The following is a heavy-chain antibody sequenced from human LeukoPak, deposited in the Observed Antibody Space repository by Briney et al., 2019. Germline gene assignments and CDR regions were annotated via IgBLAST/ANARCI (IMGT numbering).Heavy chain of an antibody. CDR3: ARVTATGPWTFDI. D-gene: IGHD6-13*01. CDR2: MNPNSGNT. Sequence: ASVKVSCKASGDTFIINDFNWVRQATGQGLEWMGWMNPNSGNTGYAQKFQGRVTMTRNISITTAYMELTDLRSEDTAVYYCARVTATGPWTFDIWGQGTTVTVSS. J-gene: IGHJ3*02. V-gene: IGHV1-8*02. CDR1: GDTFIIND.